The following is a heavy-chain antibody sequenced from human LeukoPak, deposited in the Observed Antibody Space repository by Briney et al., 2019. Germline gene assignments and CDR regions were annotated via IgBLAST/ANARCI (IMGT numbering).Heavy chain of an antibody. CDR1: GYTFPSYF. Sequence: ASVKVSCKASGYTFPSYFMHWVRQAPGQGLEWMGIINPTGGSTTYAQKFQGRVTMTRDTSTSTAYMELSSLRSEDTAVYYCARDLGVIAAAGPSLWGQGTLVTASS. D-gene: IGHD6-13*01. CDR3: ARDLGVIAAAGPSL. CDR2: INPTGGST. V-gene: IGHV1-46*01. J-gene: IGHJ4*02.